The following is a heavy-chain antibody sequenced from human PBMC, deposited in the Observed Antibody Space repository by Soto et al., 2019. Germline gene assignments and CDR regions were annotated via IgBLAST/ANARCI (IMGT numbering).Heavy chain of an antibody. J-gene: IGHJ3*01. CDR2: VGRSDEST. V-gene: IGHV3-23*01. CDR1: TLALSTTS. Sequence: AGSLRLSCVAATLALSTTSISWARQAPGMRLEWVSSVGRSDESTKYANSVKGHFNNSRDKSKNTIFQQVDSLSAEGKAMDYCAKLLRGTSYYYGMDVWGQGTMVTVSS. D-gene: IGHD3-9*01. CDR3: AKLLRGTSYYYGMDV.